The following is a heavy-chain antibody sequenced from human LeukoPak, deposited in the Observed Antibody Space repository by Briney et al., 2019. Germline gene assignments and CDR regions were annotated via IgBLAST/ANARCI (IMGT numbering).Heavy chain of an antibody. J-gene: IGHJ5*02. V-gene: IGHV4-34*01. CDR2: INHSGST. CDR1: GGSFSGCY. Sequence: ASETLSPTCAVYGGSFSGCYWSWIRQPPGKGLEWIGEINHSGSTNYNPSLKSRVTISVDTSKNQFSLKLSSVTAADTAVYYCAREAILGSYNWFDPWGQGTLVTVSS. D-gene: IGHD3-3*01. CDR3: AREAILGSYNWFDP.